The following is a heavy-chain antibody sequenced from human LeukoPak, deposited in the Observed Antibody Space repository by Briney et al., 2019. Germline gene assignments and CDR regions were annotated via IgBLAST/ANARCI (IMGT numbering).Heavy chain of an antibody. V-gene: IGHV4-4*07. CDR3: ARDTKFSP. CDR2: IYSSGST. J-gene: IGHJ5*02. D-gene: IGHD3-3*01. CDR1: GGSISGYY. Sequence: PSETLSLTCTVSGGSISGYYWSWIRQPAGKGLEWIGRIYSSGSTNYNPSLKSRVTMSIDTSKNQFSLKLSSVTAAHTAFYYCARDTKFSPWGQGTLVTVSS.